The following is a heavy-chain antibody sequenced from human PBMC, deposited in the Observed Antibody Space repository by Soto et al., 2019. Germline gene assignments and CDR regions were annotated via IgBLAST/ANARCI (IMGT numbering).Heavy chain of an antibody. CDR3: TTGSIAVADYYYYYGMYV. D-gene: IGHD6-19*01. CDR1: GFTFSNAW. CDR2: IKSKTDGGTT. V-gene: IGHV3-15*01. Sequence: EVQLVESGGGLVKPGGSLRLSCAASGFTFSNAWMSWVRQAPGKGLEWVGRIKSKTDGGTTDYAAPVKGRFTISRDDSKNTLYLQMNSLKTEDTAVYYCTTGSIAVADYYYYYGMYVWGQGTTVTVSS. J-gene: IGHJ6*02.